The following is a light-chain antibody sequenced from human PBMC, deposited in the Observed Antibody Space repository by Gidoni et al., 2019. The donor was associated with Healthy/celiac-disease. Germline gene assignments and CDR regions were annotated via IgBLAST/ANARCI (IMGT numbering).Light chain of an antibody. CDR3: QSYDSSLSGSTV. J-gene: IGLJ3*02. CDR2: GNS. Sequence: QSVLTQPPSMSGAPGPSVTISCTGSSSNIGAGYDVHWYQHLPGKAPKLLIYGNSNRPSGVPDRFSGSKAGTSASLAITGLQAEDEADYYCQSYDSSLSGSTVFGGGTKLTVL. CDR1: SSNIGAGYD. V-gene: IGLV1-40*01.